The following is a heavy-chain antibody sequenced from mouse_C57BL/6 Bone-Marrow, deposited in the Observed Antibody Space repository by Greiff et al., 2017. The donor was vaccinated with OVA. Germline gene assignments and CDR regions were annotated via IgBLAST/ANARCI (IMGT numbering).Heavy chain of an antibody. CDR2: INPSTGGT. D-gene: IGHD1-1*01. CDR1: GYSFTGYY. J-gene: IGHJ1*03. CDR3: AKSELYYYCSTYFDV. Sequence: EVQLQQSGPELVKPGASVKISCKASGYSFTGYYMNWVKQSPEKSLEWIGEINPSTGGTTYNQQFKAKATLTVDKYSSTAYMQLKSLTSEDSAVDYCAKSELYYYCSTYFDVWGTGTTVTVSS. V-gene: IGHV1-42*01.